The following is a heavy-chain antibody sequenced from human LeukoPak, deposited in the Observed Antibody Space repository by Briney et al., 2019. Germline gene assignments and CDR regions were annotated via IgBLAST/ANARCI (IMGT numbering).Heavy chain of an antibody. J-gene: IGHJ4*02. CDR2: IEKNGGGA. D-gene: IGHD1-26*01. CDR1: GFTFSDFA. Sequence: GGSLRLSCAASGFTFSDFAMSWVRRAPGKGVEWVSSIEKNGGGAYYADSVKGRFTVSRDNSKNTLYLQMSSLRVEDTALYYCAKQEGALIENWCFDHWGLGTLVTVSS. CDR3: AKQEGALIENWCFDH. V-gene: IGHV3-23*01.